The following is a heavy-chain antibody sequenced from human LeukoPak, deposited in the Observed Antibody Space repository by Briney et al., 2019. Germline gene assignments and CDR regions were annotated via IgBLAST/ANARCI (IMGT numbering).Heavy chain of an antibody. Sequence: SETLSLTCTVSGGSISSYYWSWIRQSPGKGLEWIGYIYYSGSTNYNPSLKSRVTISVDTSKNQFSLKLSSVTAADTAVYYCARYAGTAAFDIRGQGTMVTVSS. CDR2: IYYSGST. V-gene: IGHV4-59*01. J-gene: IGHJ3*02. CDR3: ARYAGTAAFDI. D-gene: IGHD6-13*01. CDR1: GGSISSYY.